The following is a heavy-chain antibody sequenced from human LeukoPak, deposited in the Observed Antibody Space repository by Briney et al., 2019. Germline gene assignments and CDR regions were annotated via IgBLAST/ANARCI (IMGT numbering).Heavy chain of an antibody. J-gene: IGHJ4*02. D-gene: IGHD3-22*01. CDR1: GFTFSSYA. CDR3: ARAGYYDSSGYYSD. V-gene: IGHV3-30*04. CDR2: ISYDGSNK. Sequence: GGSLRLSCAASGFTFSSYAMHWVRQAPGKGLEWVAVISYDGSNKYYADSVKGRFTISRDNSKNTLYLQMNSLRAEDTAVYYCARAGYYDSSGYYSDWGQGTLVTVSS.